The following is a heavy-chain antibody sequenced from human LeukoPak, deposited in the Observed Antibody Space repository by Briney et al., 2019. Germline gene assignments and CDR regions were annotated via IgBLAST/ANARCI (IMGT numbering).Heavy chain of an antibody. J-gene: IGHJ4*02. CDR2: IYHRGST. Sequence: SETLSLTCNVSGYSISSGYYWAWTRQSPGKGREGSGSIYHRGSTYYNPSLKSRVTMSVDTSKKQFSLNLSSVTAADTAVYYCARTTREYSSTWYYFDYWGKGILVTVSS. CDR1: GYSISSGYY. CDR3: ARTTREYSSTWYYFDY. V-gene: IGHV4-38-2*02. D-gene: IGHD6-13*01.